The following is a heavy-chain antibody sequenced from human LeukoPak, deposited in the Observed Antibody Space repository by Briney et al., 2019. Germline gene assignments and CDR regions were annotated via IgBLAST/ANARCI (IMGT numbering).Heavy chain of an antibody. Sequence: GGSLRLSCAASGFTFDDYTMHWVRHAPGKGLEWVSLISWDGGSTYYADSVRGRFTISRDNSKNSLYLQMNSLRTEDTALYYCAKDVGLNDYGDYVNYFDYWGQGTLVTVSS. J-gene: IGHJ4*02. V-gene: IGHV3-43*01. CDR1: GFTFDDYT. CDR2: ISWDGGST. CDR3: AKDVGLNDYGDYVNYFDY. D-gene: IGHD4-17*01.